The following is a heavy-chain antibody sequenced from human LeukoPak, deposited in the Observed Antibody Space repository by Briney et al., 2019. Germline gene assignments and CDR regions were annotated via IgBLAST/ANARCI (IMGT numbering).Heavy chain of an antibody. D-gene: IGHD6-19*01. CDR3: ARYNSAWKTDDY. V-gene: IGHV3-7*03. Sequence: GGSLRLSCAASGFTFNSYWMTWVRQAPGKGLEWVADIKQDGGDKYYAGSVKGRFTISRDNAKTSLYLQMNSLRAEDTAVYFCARYNSAWKTDDYWGQGTLVTVSP. J-gene: IGHJ4*02. CDR2: IKQDGGDK. CDR1: GFTFNSYW.